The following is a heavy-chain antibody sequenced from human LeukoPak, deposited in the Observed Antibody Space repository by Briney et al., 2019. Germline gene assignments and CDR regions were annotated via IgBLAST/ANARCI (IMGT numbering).Heavy chain of an antibody. D-gene: IGHD3-22*01. V-gene: IGHV3-15*01. CDR1: GFTFSNAW. CDR2: FKIKADGGTT. CDR3: AKDREYYDSSGLGP. J-gene: IGHJ5*02. Sequence: GGSLRLSCAASGFTFSNAWMNWVRQAPGKGLEWVGHFKIKADGGTTDYAAPVKDRFTISRDDSQNTLYLQMNSLRAEDTAVYYCAKDREYYDSSGLGPWGQGTLVTVSS.